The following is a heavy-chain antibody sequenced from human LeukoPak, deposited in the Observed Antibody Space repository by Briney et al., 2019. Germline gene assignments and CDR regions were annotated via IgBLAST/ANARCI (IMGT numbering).Heavy chain of an antibody. CDR2: ISAYNGNT. Sequence: ASVKVSCKASGYTFTSYGISWVRQAPGQGLEWMGWISAYNGNTNYAQKLQGRVTMTTDTSTSTAYMELRSLSSDDTAVYYCARAYGDYVGVNWFDPWGQGTLVTVSS. D-gene: IGHD4-17*01. CDR3: ARAYGDYVGVNWFDP. J-gene: IGHJ5*02. CDR1: GYTFTSYG. V-gene: IGHV1-18*01.